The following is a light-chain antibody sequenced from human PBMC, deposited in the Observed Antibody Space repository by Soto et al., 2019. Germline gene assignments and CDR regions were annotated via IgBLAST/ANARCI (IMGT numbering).Light chain of an antibody. Sequence: QSALNQPASVSGSPGQSITISCTGTSSDVGGYNYVSWYQQHPGKAPKLMIYDVSHRPSGVSNRFSGSKSGNTASLTISGLQAEDEADYYCSSYTSSSIPYVFGTGTKLTVL. J-gene: IGLJ1*01. CDR2: DVS. V-gene: IGLV2-14*01. CDR1: SSDVGGYNY. CDR3: SSYTSSSIPYV.